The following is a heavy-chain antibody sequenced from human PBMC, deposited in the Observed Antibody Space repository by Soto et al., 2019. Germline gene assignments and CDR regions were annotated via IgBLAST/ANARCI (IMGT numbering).Heavy chain of an antibody. V-gene: IGHV1-69*13. CDR1: GGTFSSYA. D-gene: IGHD3-22*01. J-gene: IGHJ6*02. Sequence: SLKVSCKASGGTFSSYAISWVRQAPGRGLEWMGGIIPIFGTANYAQKFQGRVTITADESTSTAYMELSSLRSEDTAVYYCARHLVVVIKSNYYYYGMDVWGQGTTVTVSS. CDR3: ARHLVVVIKSNYYYYGMDV. CDR2: IIPIFGTA.